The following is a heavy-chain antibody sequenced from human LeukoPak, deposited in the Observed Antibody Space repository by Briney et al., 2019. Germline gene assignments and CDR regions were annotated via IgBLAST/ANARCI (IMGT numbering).Heavy chain of an antibody. J-gene: IGHJ3*02. CDR3: ASPTPEYSSGWYGDAFDI. V-gene: IGHV1-69*04. CDR2: IIPILGIA. Sequence: SVKVSCKASGGTFSSYAISWVRQAPGQGLEWMGRIIPILGIANYAQKFQGRVTITADKSTSTAYMELSSLRSEDTAVYYCASPTPEYSSGWYGDAFDIWGQGTMVTVSS. CDR1: GGTFSSYA. D-gene: IGHD6-19*01.